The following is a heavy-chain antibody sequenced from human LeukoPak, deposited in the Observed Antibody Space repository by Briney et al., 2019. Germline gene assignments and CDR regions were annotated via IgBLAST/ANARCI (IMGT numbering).Heavy chain of an antibody. CDR2: INHSGST. D-gene: IGHD3-10*01. J-gene: IGHJ4*02. CDR3: ARVRGTYYYGSGSTFDY. Sequence: SQTLSLTCAVYGGSFSGYYWSWLRQPPGRGLEWIGEINHSGSTNYNPSLKSRVTISVDTSKNQFSLKLSSVTAADTAVYYCARVRGTYYYGSGSTFDYWGQGTLVTVSS. V-gene: IGHV4-34*01. CDR1: GGSFSGYY.